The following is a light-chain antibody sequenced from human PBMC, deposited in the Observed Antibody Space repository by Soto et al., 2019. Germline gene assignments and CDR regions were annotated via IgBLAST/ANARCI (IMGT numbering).Light chain of an antibody. V-gene: IGKV1-8*01. CDR3: QQYYSYPSWT. CDR2: AAS. CDR1: QGISSY. Sequence: AIRMTQSPSSFSASTGDRVTITCRASQGISSYLAWYQQKPGKAPKLLIYAASTLQSGVPSRFSGSGSGTDFTLTISCLQSDDFATYYCQQYYSYPSWTVDQGTKVEIK. J-gene: IGKJ1*01.